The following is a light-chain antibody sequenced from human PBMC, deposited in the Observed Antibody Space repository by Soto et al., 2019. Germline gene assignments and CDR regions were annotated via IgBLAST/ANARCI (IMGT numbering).Light chain of an antibody. J-gene: IGKJ3*01. CDR1: PTISNY. CDR2: GAT. V-gene: IGKV1-39*01. CDR3: QQSYSSPFT. Sequence: DIQMTQSPSSLSASVGDRVTIICRASPTISNYLNWYQQKPGKAPKVLIYGATRLQSGVPSRFSGSGVGTDFTLTISSLQPEDFATYYCQQSYSSPFTFGTGTKVEIK.